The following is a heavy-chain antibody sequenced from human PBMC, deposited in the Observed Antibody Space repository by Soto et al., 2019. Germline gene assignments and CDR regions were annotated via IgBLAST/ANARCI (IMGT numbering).Heavy chain of an antibody. CDR1: GGTFSSYT. Sequence: SVKVSCKASGGTFSSYTISWVRQAPGQGLEWMGRIIPILGIANYAQKFQGRVTMTRDTSTSTVYMELSSLRSEDTAVYYCGTSEWGGGPHLRYYSDYWGQGTLVTVSS. D-gene: IGHD2-15*01. V-gene: IGHV1-69*02. J-gene: IGHJ4*02. CDR3: GTSEWGGGPHLRYYSDY. CDR2: IIPILGIA.